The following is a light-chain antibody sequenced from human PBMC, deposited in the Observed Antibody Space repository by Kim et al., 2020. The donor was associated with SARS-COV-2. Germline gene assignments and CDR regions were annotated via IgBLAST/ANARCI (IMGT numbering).Light chain of an antibody. CDR1: KLGNKY. CDR2: QDS. V-gene: IGLV3-1*01. Sequence: SPGQTATITCSGDKLGNKYACWYQQKPCQSPVLVIYQDSKRPSGIPERFSASNSGNTATLTIRGTQTMDEADYYCHTWDSRTGVFGGGTKLTVL. CDR3: HTWDSRTGV. J-gene: IGLJ3*02.